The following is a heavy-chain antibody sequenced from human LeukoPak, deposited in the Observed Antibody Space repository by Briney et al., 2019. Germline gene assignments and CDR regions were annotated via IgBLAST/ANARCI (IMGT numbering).Heavy chain of an antibody. CDR2: ISSSSSYI. J-gene: IGHJ6*02. CDR1: GFTFSSYS. D-gene: IGHD1-26*01. CDR3: LSSGAPSPYYGMDV. Sequence: GGSLRLSCAASGFTFSSYSMNWVRQAPGKGLEWVSSISSSSSYIYYADSVKGRFTISRDNAKNSLYLQMNGLRAEDTAVYYCLSSGAPSPYYGMDVWGQGTTVTVSS. V-gene: IGHV3-21*01.